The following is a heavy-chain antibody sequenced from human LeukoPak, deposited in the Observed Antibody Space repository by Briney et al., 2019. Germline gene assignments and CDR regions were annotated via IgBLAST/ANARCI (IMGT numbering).Heavy chain of an antibody. Sequence: SETLSLTCTVSGDSITSYYWSWLRQPPGKGLEWIGYIYNSGNTNYNPSLKSRVTISVDTSKNQFSLKLSSVTAADRAVYYCARWYSSGWAFDYWGQGTLVTVSS. CDR2: IYNSGNT. D-gene: IGHD6-19*01. V-gene: IGHV4-59*08. CDR1: GDSITSYY. J-gene: IGHJ4*02. CDR3: ARWYSSGWAFDY.